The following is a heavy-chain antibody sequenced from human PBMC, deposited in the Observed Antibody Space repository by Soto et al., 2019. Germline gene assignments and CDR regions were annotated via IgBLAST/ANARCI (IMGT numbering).Heavy chain of an antibody. CDR1: GYTFTGYY. J-gene: IGHJ6*02. V-gene: IGHV1-2*04. CDR2: INPNSGGT. CDR3: ARERFSSSLGYYYYYYGMDV. Sequence: GASVKVSCKASGYTFTGYYMHWVRQAPGQGLEWMGWINPNSGGTNYAQKFQGWVTMTRDTSISTAYMELSRLRSDDTAVYYCARERFSSSLGYYYYYYGMDVWGQGTTVTVSS. D-gene: IGHD6-6*01.